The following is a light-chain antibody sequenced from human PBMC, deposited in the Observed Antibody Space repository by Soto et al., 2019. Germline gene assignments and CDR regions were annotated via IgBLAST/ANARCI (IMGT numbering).Light chain of an antibody. CDR2: EVS. CDR1: SSDVGGYNY. CDR3: SSYTSNNTPYV. Sequence: QSALTQPASVSGSPGQSITISCTGTSSDVGGYNYVSWYQQHPGKAPKLMIYEVSNRPSGVSNRFSGSKSGNTASLTISGLQAEDEADYYCSSYTSNNTPYVFGTGTKLTVL. V-gene: IGLV2-14*01. J-gene: IGLJ1*01.